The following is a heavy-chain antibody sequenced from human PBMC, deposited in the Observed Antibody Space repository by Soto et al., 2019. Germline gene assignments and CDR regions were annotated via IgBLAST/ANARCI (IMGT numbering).Heavy chain of an antibody. V-gene: IGHV3-43*01. Sequence: EVQLVESGGVVVQPGGSLRLSCAVSGFTFDDYTMHWVRQAPGKGLEWVSLISWDGGSTYYADSVKGRFTISRDNSKNSLYLQMNSLRTEDTALYYCAKQGGLAINTVAGERDYYYGMDVWGQGTTVTVSS. CDR1: GFTFDDYT. CDR2: ISWDGGST. CDR3: AKQGGLAINTVAGERDYYYGMDV. J-gene: IGHJ6*02. D-gene: IGHD6-19*01.